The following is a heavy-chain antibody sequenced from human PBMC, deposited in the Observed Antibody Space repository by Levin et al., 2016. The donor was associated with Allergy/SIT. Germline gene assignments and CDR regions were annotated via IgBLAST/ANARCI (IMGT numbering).Heavy chain of an antibody. CDR3: ARRVGRLFDY. Sequence: VRQMPGKGLEWMGIIYPGDSDTRYSPSFQGQVTISADKSISTAYLQWSSLKASDTAMYYCARRVGRLFDYWGQGTLVTVSS. J-gene: IGHJ4*02. D-gene: IGHD3-10*01. V-gene: IGHV5-51*01. CDR2: IYPGDSDT.